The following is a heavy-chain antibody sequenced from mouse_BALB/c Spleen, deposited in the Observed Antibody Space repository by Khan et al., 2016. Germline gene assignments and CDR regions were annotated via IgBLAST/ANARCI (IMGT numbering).Heavy chain of an antibody. CDR1: GYTFTSYW. V-gene: IGHV1-87*01. CDR2: IYPGDGDT. Sequence: QVQLQQPGAELARPGASVKLSCKASGYTFTSYWMQWVKQRPGQGLEWIGAIYPGDGDTRYTQKFKGKATLTADKSSSTAYMQLSSLASEDSAVYYCARRGYCNYVNAMDYWGQGTSVTVSS. J-gene: IGHJ4*01. D-gene: IGHD2-10*02. CDR3: ARRGYCNYVNAMDY.